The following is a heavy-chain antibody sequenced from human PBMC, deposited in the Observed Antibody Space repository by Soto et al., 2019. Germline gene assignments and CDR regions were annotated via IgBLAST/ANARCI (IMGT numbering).Heavy chain of an antibody. J-gene: IGHJ6*02. Sequence: GESLKISCKGSGNSFTSHWISWVRQMPGKGLEWMGRIDPSDSYTNYSPSFQGHVTISVDKSITTAYLQWSSLKASDTAMYYCARLSYYNYGMDVWGQGTTVTVSS. CDR2: IDPSDSYT. V-gene: IGHV5-10-1*01. CDR3: ARLSYYNYGMDV. CDR1: GNSFTSHW.